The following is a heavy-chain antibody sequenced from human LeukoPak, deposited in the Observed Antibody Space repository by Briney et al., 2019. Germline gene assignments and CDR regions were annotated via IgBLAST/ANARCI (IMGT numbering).Heavy chain of an antibody. V-gene: IGHV3-30*02. J-gene: IGHJ4*02. CDR1: GFTFNSYG. CDR2: TRYDGSNK. D-gene: IGHD3-16*02. CDR3: AKEVSDYVWGSYRGYFDY. Sequence: GGSLRLSCAASGFTFNSYGMHRVRQAPGKGLEWVAFTRYDGSNKYYADSVTGRFTISRDNSKNTLYLQMNSLRAEDTAVYYCAKEVSDYVWGSYRGYFDYWGQGTLVTVSS.